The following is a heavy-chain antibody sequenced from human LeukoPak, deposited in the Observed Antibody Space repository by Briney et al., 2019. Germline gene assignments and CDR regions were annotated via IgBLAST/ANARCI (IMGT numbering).Heavy chain of an antibody. J-gene: IGHJ5*02. CDR3: ARDLGGSSSSAWFDP. V-gene: IGHV3-48*03. D-gene: IGHD6-6*01. CDR2: ISSSGSAM. CDR1: GFTFSTYE. Sequence: GGSLRLSCAASGFTFSTYEMNWVRQAPGKGLEWVSYISSSGSAMYCTDSVKGRFTISRDNAKNSLYLQMNSLRAEDTAVYYCARDLGGSSSSAWFDPWGQGTLVTVSS.